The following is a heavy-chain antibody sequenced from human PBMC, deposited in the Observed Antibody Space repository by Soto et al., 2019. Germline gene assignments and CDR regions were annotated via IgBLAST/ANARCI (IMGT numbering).Heavy chain of an antibody. D-gene: IGHD4-17*01. CDR1: GFTVDDYA. J-gene: IGHJ4*02. CDR3: AKDMKWGGMTTIHYFDS. Sequence: GGSMRLSCVASGFTVDDYAMHWVRQAPGKGLEWVSGISANGDTIDYADSVKGRFTISRDNAKNSLFLQMNSLRPEDTALYYCAKDMKWGGMTTIHYFDSWGQGTQVTVSS. CDR2: ISANGDTI. V-gene: IGHV3-9*01.